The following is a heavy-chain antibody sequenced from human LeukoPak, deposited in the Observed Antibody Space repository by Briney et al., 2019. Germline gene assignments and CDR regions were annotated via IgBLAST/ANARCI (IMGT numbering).Heavy chain of an antibody. CDR3: ARDLSAAAGIHFDY. V-gene: IGHV1-2*02. CDR1: GYTFTGYY. J-gene: IGHJ4*02. D-gene: IGHD6-13*01. Sequence: GASVKVSCKASGYTFTGYYMHWVRQAPGQGLEWMGWINPNSGGTNYAQKFQGRVTMTRDTSISTAYMELSRLRSDDTAVYYCARDLSAAAGIHFDYWGQGTLVTVSS. CDR2: INPNSGGT.